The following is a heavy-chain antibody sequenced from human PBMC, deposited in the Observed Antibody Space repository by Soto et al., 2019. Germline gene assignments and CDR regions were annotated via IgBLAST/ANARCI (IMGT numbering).Heavy chain of an antibody. D-gene: IGHD6-13*01. CDR2: VYYTGIT. V-gene: IGHV4-38-2*01. J-gene: IGHJ4*02. CDR3: AGAAAADY. CDR1: AYSISSGYY. Sequence: ASETLSLTCAVSAYSISSGYYWGWIRQPPGKGLEWIGNVYYTGITHFNPSLKSRVSMSVDTSKNQFSLKLSSVTTADTAVYYCAGAAAADYWGQGTLVTVSS.